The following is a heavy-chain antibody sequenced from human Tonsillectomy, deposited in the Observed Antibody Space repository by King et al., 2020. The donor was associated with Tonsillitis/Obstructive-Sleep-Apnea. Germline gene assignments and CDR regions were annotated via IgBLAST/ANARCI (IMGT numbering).Heavy chain of an antibody. CDR3: ACARYSGSYKCSLDY. CDR1: GFTFSSYA. V-gene: IGHV3-30*04. J-gene: IGHJ4*02. D-gene: IGHD1-26*01. CDR2: ISYDGRNK. Sequence: VQLVESGGGVVQPGRSLRLSCAASGFTFSSYAMHWVRQAPGKGLEWVAVISYDGRNKYCADSVKGRFTISRDNSKNTLYLQMNSLRAEDTAVYYCACARYSGSYKCSLDYWGQGTLVTVSS.